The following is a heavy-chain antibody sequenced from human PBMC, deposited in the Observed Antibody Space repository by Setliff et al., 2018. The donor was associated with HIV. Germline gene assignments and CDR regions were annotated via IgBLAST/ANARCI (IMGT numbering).Heavy chain of an antibody. CDR3: ARDLSYDYDRSSDTFDY. CDR1: GFTFNNYG. V-gene: IGHV3-74*03. Sequence: GGSLRLSCAASGFTFNNYGMQWVRQAPGKGLEWVAAIGHDGTSTTYADSVKGRFTISRDNAKNTLYLQMNSLRAEDTAVYYCARDLSYDYDRSSDTFDYWGQGTLVTVSS. J-gene: IGHJ4*02. D-gene: IGHD3-22*01. CDR2: IGHDGTST.